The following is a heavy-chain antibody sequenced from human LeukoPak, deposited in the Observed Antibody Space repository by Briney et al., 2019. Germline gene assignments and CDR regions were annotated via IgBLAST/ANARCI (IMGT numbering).Heavy chain of an antibody. J-gene: IGHJ4*02. CDR2: ISGSGGNT. CDR1: GFTVSNYY. CDR3: AKGVSMGVVVRCFDY. Sequence: GGSLRLSCAASGFTVSNYYMHWVRQAPGKGLEWVAAISGSGGNTYYADPVKGRFTISRDNSNNTLYLQINSLRAEAAAVYYWAKGVSMGVVVRCFDYWGQGTLVTVSS. V-gene: IGHV3-23*01. D-gene: IGHD3-22*01.